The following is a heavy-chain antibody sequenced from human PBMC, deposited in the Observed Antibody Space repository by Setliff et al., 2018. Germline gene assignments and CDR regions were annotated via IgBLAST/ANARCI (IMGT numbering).Heavy chain of an antibody. CDR3: ARSPITIFGVVLHPLDY. Sequence: PSETLSLTCTVSGGSISSSYYYWGWIRQPPGKGLEWIGSIYYSGSTYYNPSLQSRVTISVDTSKNQFSLKLSSETAADTAVYYCARSPITIFGVVLHPLDYWGQGTLVTVSS. V-gene: IGHV4-39*01. D-gene: IGHD3-3*01. CDR1: GGSISSSYYY. J-gene: IGHJ4*02. CDR2: IYYSGST.